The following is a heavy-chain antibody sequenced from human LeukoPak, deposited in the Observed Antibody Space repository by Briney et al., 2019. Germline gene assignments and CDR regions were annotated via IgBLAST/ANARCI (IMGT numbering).Heavy chain of an antibody. CDR3: TRRYGDHSGWAGYHDS. J-gene: IGHJ4*02. CDR2: IRSDGSST. V-gene: IGHV3-64*01. Sequence: GGSLRLSCVASGFSFSDYIMHWVRQAPGKGLEYVSAIRSDGSSTVYPSSVKGRFTISRDNSKSTLYLQLGSLRAEDTAVYYCTRRYGDHSGWAGYHDSWGQGTLVTASS. D-gene: IGHD6-19*01. CDR1: GFSFSDYI.